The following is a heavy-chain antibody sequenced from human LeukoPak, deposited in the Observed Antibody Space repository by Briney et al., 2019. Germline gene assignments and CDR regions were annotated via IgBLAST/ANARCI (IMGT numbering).Heavy chain of an antibody. D-gene: IGHD3-9*01. V-gene: IGHV4-39*07. CDR2: IYYSGST. CDR3: ASQTSNYDILTGRGAFDI. J-gene: IGHJ3*02. CDR1: GGSISSSSYY. Sequence: PSETLSLTCTVSGGSISSSSYYWGWIRQPPGKGLEWIGSIYYSGSTNYNPSLKSRVTISVDTSKNQFSLKLSSVTAADTAVYYCASQTSNYDILTGRGAFDIWGQGTMVTVSS.